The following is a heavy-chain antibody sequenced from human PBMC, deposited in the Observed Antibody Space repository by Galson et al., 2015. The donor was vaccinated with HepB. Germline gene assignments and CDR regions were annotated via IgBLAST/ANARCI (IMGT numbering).Heavy chain of an antibody. J-gene: IGHJ4*02. CDR3: VPPPGCSSTSCYYVVDY. V-gene: IGHV3-30-3*01. CDR2: ISYDGSNK. D-gene: IGHD2-2*01. Sequence: LRLSCAASGFTFSSYAMHWVRQAPGKGLEWVAVISYDGSNKYYADSVKGRFTISRDNSKNTLYLQMNSLRAEDTAVYYCVPPPGCSSTSCYYVVDYWGQGTLVTVSS. CDR1: GFTFSSYA.